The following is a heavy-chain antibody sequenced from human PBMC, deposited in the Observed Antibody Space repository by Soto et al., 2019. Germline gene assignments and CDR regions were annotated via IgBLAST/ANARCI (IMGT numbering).Heavy chain of an antibody. V-gene: IGHV1-8*01. J-gene: IGHJ5*02. CDR3: AKAGAGRGNDDWFDP. D-gene: IGHD1-1*01. Sequence: GASVKVSCKASGYTFTSYDINWVRQATGQGLEWMGWMNPNSGNTGYAQKFQGRVIMSIDTSKNQFALKLSSVTAADTAVYYCAKAGAGRGNDDWFDPWGQGTLVTVSS. CDR1: GYTFTSYD. CDR2: MNPNSGNT.